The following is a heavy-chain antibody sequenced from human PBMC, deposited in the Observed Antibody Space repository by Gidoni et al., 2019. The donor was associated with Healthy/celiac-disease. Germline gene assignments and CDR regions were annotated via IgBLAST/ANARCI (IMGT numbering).Heavy chain of an antibody. D-gene: IGHD2-15*01. J-gene: IGHJ6*03. Sequence: QVQLMQSGAEVKKPGSSVKVSCKASGGTFSSYAISWVRQAPGQGLEWMGGIIPIFGTANYAQKFQGRVTITADKSTSTAYMELSSLRSEDTAVYYCAREGDVVVVAATPGVYYMDVWGKGTTVTVSS. CDR1: GGTFSSYA. V-gene: IGHV1-69*06. CDR3: AREGDVVVVAATPGVYYMDV. CDR2: IIPIFGTA.